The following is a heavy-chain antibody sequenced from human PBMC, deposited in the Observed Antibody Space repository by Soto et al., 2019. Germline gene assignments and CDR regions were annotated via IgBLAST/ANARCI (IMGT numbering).Heavy chain of an antibody. D-gene: IGHD1-20*01. Sequence: QVQLVQSGAEVQKPGSSVKVSCKASGGTFSSYTISWVRQAPGQGLEWMGRIIPIIGIANYAQKFQGRVTITADKSTSTAYMELSSLRSEDTAVYSCAERITGTTGHWFDPWGQGTLVTVSS. CDR3: AERITGTTGHWFDP. CDR1: GGTFSSYT. CDR2: IIPIIGIA. V-gene: IGHV1-69*02. J-gene: IGHJ5*02.